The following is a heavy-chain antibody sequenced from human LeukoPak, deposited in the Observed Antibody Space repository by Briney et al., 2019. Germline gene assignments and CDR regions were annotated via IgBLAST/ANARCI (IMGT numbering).Heavy chain of an antibody. CDR3: ARVFYGMDV. J-gene: IGHJ6*04. CDR1: GFTFSDYY. V-gene: IGHV3-11*01. CDR2: ISSSASSI. Sequence: GGSLRLSCSASGFTFSDYYMGWIRQAPGKGLEWVSYISSSASSIYYTDSVKGRFTISRDNAKNSLYLQMTSLRAEDTAVYYCARVFYGMDVWGKGTRSPSPQ.